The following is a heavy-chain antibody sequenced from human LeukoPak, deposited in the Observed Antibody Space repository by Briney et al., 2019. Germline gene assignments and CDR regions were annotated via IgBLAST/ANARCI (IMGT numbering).Heavy chain of an antibody. CDR1: GFTFSSYA. D-gene: IGHD3-9*01. CDR2: ISGSGGST. V-gene: IGHV3-23*01. Sequence: GGSLRLSCAASGFTFSSYAMSWVRQAPGKGLEWVSDISGSGGSTYYADSVKGRFTISRDNSKNTLYLQMNRLRAEDTAVYYCAKLGDILTGYPYFFDYWGQGTLVTVSS. J-gene: IGHJ4*02. CDR3: AKLGDILTGYPYFFDY.